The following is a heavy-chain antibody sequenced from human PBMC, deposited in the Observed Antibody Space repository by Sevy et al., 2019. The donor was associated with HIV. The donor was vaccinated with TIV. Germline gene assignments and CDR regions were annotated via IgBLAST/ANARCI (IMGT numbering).Heavy chain of an antibody. V-gene: IGHV4-59*11. CDR1: GGSITSLY. CDR2: IYYNGHI. CDR3: AGENAWGSGYS. D-gene: IGHD6-19*01. J-gene: IGHJ4*02. Sequence: SETLSLTCTVSGGSITSLYWNWIRQPPGKGLDWIANIYYNGHINYNPSLKSRVTLSLDTSKNQVSLRLSSVTAADTAMYYCAGENAWGSGYSWGQGTLVTVSS.